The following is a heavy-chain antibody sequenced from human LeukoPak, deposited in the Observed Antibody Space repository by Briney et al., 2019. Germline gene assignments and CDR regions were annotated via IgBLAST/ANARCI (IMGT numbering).Heavy chain of an antibody. CDR2: TNPNSDGT. J-gene: IGHJ4*02. V-gene: IGHV1-2*02. D-gene: IGHD3-16*01. Sequence: ASVKVSCKASGYTFTDYYMHWVRQAPGKGLEGVGWTNPNSDGTKYAEKFQGRVTMTWDTSISTGYMEVSRLRYDDTAVYYCARTMAGVWGSYDYWGQGTLVSVSS. CDR3: ARTMAGVWGSYDY. CDR1: GYTFTDYY.